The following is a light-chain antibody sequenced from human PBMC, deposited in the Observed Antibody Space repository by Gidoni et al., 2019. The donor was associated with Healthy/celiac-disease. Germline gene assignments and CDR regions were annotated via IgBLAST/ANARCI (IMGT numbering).Light chain of an antibody. Sequence: DIQMTPSPSSLSASVGDRVTIPCQASQDISNYLNWYQQKPGKAPKHLIYDASNWETGVPARFSGSGSGTDFTFTISSLQPEDIATYYCQQYDNLLLTFXGXTKVEIK. CDR1: QDISNY. CDR3: QQYDNLLLT. V-gene: IGKV1-33*01. J-gene: IGKJ4*01. CDR2: DAS.